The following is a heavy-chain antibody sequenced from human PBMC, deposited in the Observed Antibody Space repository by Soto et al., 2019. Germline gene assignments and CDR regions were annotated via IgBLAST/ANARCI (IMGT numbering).Heavy chain of an antibody. CDR3: AMEGGIVGATAADY. D-gene: IGHD1-26*01. CDR2: IYYSGST. J-gene: IGHJ4*02. CDR1: GGSISSGGYY. Sequence: QVQLQESGPGLVKPSQTLSLTCTVSGGSISSGGYYWSWIRQHPGKGLEWIGYIYYSGSTYYNPSLKSRVTISVDTSKNQSSLKLSSVTATDTAVYYFAMEGGIVGATAADYWGQGTLVTVSS. V-gene: IGHV4-31*03.